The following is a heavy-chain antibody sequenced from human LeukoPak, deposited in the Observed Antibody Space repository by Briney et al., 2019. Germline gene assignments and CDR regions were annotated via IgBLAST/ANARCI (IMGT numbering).Heavy chain of an antibody. V-gene: IGHV3-23*01. CDR1: GFTFGSYA. CDR2: VSGSGDAT. CDR3: AKGNTGSAYSAVDH. D-gene: IGHD2-15*01. J-gene: IGHJ4*02. Sequence: GGSLRLSCAASGFTFGSYALSWVRQAPGKGLEWVSTVSGSGDATYYADSVKGRFTVSRDDSKNTLHLQMDSLRAEDAALYYCAKGNTGSAYSAVDHWGQGTLVTVSS.